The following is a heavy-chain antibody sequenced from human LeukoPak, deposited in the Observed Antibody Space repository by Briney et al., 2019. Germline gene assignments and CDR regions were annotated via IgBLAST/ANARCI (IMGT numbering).Heavy chain of an antibody. V-gene: IGHV4-39*01. Sequence: SETLSLTCTVSGGSISSSSYYWGWIRQPPGKGLEWIGSIYYSGSTYYNPSLKSRVTISVDTSKNQFSLKLNYVTAADTAVYYCARSVAEAGTGDFGYWGQGSLVTVSS. CDR1: GGSISSSSYY. CDR3: ARSVAEAGTGDFGY. CDR2: IYYSGST. D-gene: IGHD6-13*01. J-gene: IGHJ4*02.